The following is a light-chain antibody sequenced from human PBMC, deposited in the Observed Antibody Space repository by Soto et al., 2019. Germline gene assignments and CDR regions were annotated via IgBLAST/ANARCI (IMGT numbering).Light chain of an antibody. V-gene: IGLV2-14*01. CDR2: EVS. J-gene: IGLJ3*02. CDR3: SSYTTSNTLV. CDR1: SSDVGGYNY. Sequence: QSALTQPASVSGSPGQSITTSCTGTSSDVGGYNYVSWYQQFPGKAPKLMIYEVSNRPSGVSDRFSGAKSGNTASLTISGLQAEDEASYYCSSYTTSNTLVFGGGTKLTVL.